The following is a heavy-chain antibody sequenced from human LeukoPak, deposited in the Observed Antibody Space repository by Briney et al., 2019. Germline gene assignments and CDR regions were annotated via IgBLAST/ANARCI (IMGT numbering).Heavy chain of an antibody. V-gene: IGHV4-38-2*02. CDR1: GYSITSGYY. J-gene: IGHJ5*02. CDR3: ARHGYSGSYYGLSWFDP. D-gene: IGHD1-26*01. Sequence: PSETLSLTCTVSGYSITSGYYFGWVRQAPGKRLEWIGNIYYNGIAYYNPSLKSRVSISVHTSKNQFSLKLSSLTAADTAVYYCARHGYSGSYYGLSWFDPWGQGTLVTVSS. CDR2: IYYNGIA.